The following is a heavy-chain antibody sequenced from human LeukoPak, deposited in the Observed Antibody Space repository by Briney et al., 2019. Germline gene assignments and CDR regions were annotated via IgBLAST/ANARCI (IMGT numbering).Heavy chain of an antibody. CDR3: ARLAVPGDYFDY. CDR2: IYHSGST. CDR1: GYSISSGYY. D-gene: IGHD6-19*01. J-gene: IGHJ4*02. Sequence: PSETLSLTCTVSGYSISSGYYWGWIRQPPGKGLEWIGSIYHSGSTYYNPSLKSRVTISVDTSKNQFSLKLSSVTAADTAVYYCARLAVPGDYFDYWGQGTLVTVSS. V-gene: IGHV4-38-2*02.